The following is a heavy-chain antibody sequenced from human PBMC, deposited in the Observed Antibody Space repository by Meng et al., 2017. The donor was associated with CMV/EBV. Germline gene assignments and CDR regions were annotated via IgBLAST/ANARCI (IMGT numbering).Heavy chain of an antibody. CDR3: AREPPGNYIYYYYGMDV. J-gene: IGHJ6*02. D-gene: IGHD4-11*01. V-gene: IGHV3-11*04. CDR1: GFTSSDYY. CDR2: ISSSGSTI. Sequence: EGSLRLSCAASGFTSSDYYMSWIRQAPGKGLEWVSYISSSGSTIYYADSVKGRFTISRDNAKNSLYLQMNSLRAEDTAVYYCAREPPGNYIYYYYGMDVWGQGTTVTVSS.